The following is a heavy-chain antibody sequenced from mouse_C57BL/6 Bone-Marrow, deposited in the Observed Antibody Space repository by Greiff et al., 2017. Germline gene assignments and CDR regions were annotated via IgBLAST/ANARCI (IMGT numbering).Heavy chain of an antibody. D-gene: IGHD2-4*01. CDR3: ARVYDYDYASDY. CDR1: GYSFTDYN. V-gene: IGHV1-39*01. J-gene: IGHJ4*01. Sequence: EVQLQQSGPELVKPGASVKISCKASGYSFTDYNMHWVKQSNGKSLEWIGVINPNYGTTSYNQKFQGKATLTVDKSSSTAYLQLSSLTSEDSAVYYCARVYDYDYASDYWGQGTSVTVSS. CDR2: INPNYGTT.